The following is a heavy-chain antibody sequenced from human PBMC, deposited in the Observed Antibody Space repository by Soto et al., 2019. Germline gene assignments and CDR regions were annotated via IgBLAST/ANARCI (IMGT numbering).Heavy chain of an antibody. V-gene: IGHV1-8*01. Sequence: QVQLVQSGAEVKKPGASVKVSCKASGYTFTSYDINWVRQATGQGLEWMGWMNPNSGNTGYAQKFQGRVTMTRNTSISTAYMELSSLRSEDTAVYYCARGRGYSYGQRVYYFDYWGQGTLVTVSS. CDR3: ARGRGYSYGQRVYYFDY. J-gene: IGHJ4*02. D-gene: IGHD5-18*01. CDR1: GYTFTSYD. CDR2: MNPNSGNT.